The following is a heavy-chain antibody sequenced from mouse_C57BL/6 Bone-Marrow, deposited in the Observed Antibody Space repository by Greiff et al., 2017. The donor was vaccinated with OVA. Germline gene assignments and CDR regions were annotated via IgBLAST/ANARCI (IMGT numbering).Heavy chain of an antibody. V-gene: IGHV5-6*01. D-gene: IGHD2-5*01. J-gene: IGHJ2*01. CDR1: GFTFSSYG. CDR2: ISSGGSYT. CDR3: ARCHSNYEYYYDY. Sequence: EVKVVESGGDLVKPGGSLKLSCAASGFTFSSYGMSWVRQTPDQRLEWVATISSGGSYTYYPDSVKGRFTISRANAKNTLYLQMSSLKSEDTSMYSCARCHSNYEYYYDYWGQGTTLTVSS.